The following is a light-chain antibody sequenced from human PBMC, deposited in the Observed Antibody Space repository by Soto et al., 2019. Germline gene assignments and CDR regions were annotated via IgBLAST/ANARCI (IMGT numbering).Light chain of an antibody. V-gene: IGKV3-20*01. CDR1: QSVSGSY. J-gene: IGKJ5*01. CDR3: QQYGSSST. Sequence: EILLTQSPCTLSLSPAERATLSCRASQSVSGSYLAWYQQKPGQAPRLLTYGASSRASGIPDRLSASGSAADFTLTISRMEAADFAVYYCQQYGSSSTVGQGTRLEI. CDR2: GAS.